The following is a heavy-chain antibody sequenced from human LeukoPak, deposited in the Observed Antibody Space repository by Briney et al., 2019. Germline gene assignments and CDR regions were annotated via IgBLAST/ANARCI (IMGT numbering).Heavy chain of an antibody. CDR1: GGSISSSSSY. Sequence: SETLSLTCTVSGGSISSSSSYWRWIRQHPGKGLEWIGYIYYSGITYYNPSLKSRVIISVDTSNNQFSLKLSSVTAADTAVYYCARDRPHYYDSSGYGLGFDPWGQGTLVTVSS. CDR2: IYYSGIT. V-gene: IGHV4-31*03. D-gene: IGHD3-22*01. J-gene: IGHJ5*02. CDR3: ARDRPHYYDSSGYGLGFDP.